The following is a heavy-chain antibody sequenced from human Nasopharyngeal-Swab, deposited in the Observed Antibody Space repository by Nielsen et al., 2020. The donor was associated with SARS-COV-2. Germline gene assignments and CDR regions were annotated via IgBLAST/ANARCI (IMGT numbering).Heavy chain of an antibody. D-gene: IGHD1-26*01. Sequence: ASVKVSCKASGYTFTGYYMHWVRQAPGQGLEWMGWINPNSGGTNYAQKFQGWVTMTRDTSISTAYMELSRLRSDDTAVYYCATTPAYSGSYEAGPATNGEFDYWGQGTLVTVSS. J-gene: IGHJ4*02. CDR2: INPNSGGT. CDR1: GYTFTGYY. V-gene: IGHV1-2*04. CDR3: ATTPAYSGSYEAGPATNGEFDY.